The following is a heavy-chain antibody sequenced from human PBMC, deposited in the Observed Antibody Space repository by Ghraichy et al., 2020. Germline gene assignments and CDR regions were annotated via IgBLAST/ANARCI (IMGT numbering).Heavy chain of an antibody. Sequence: SETLSLTCTVSGGSISSYYWSWIRQPPGKGLEWIGYIYYSGSTNYNPSLKSRVTISVDTSKNQFSLKLRSVTAADTAVYYCARECPEGATTEFDYWGQGTLVTVSS. V-gene: IGHV4-59*01. CDR3: ARECPEGATTEFDY. CDR1: GGSISSYY. J-gene: IGHJ4*02. D-gene: IGHD1-26*01. CDR2: IYYSGST.